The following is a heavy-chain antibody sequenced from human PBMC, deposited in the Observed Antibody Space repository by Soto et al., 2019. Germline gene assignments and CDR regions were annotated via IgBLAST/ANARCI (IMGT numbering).Heavy chain of an antibody. CDR2: INPNSGGT. Sequence: ASVKVSCKASGYTFTGYYMHWVRQAPGQGLEWMGWINPNSGGTNYAQKFQGRVTMTRDTSISTAYMELSRLRSDDTAVYYCARGSGTGFLYYYDGMDVWGQGTTVTVS. J-gene: IGHJ6*02. CDR3: ARGSGTGFLYYYDGMDV. CDR1: GYTFTGYY. V-gene: IGHV1-2*02.